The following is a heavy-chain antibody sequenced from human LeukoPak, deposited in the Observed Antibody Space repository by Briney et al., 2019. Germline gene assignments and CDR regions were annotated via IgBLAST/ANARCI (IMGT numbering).Heavy chain of an antibody. D-gene: IGHD6-13*01. V-gene: IGHV3-11*04. J-gene: IGHJ6*03. CDR3: ARVDQSMGPSKYSSRYYYMDV. CDR1: GFTFSDYY. Sequence: PGGSLRLSCAASGFTFSDYYMSWIRQAPGKGLEWVSYISSSGSTIYYADSVKGRFTISRDNAKNSLYLQMNSLRAEDTAVYYCARVDQSMGPSKYSSRYYYMDVWGKGTTVTVSS. CDR2: ISSSGSTI.